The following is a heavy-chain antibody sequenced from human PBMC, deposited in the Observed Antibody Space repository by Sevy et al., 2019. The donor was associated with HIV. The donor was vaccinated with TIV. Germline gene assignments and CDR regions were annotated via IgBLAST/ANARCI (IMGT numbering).Heavy chain of an antibody. D-gene: IGHD2-8*01. CDR1: GFTFSSYD. CDR2: ISSSGSSI. Sequence: GGSLRLSCTASGFTFSSYDMNWVRQAPGKGLEWVSKISSSGSSIYYADSVKGRFTISRDNAKNTLNLQMNSLRAEDTAVYYCTRNGGAFDNGFDPWGQGTLVTVSS. V-gene: IGHV3-48*03. J-gene: IGHJ5*02. CDR3: TRNGGAFDNGFDP.